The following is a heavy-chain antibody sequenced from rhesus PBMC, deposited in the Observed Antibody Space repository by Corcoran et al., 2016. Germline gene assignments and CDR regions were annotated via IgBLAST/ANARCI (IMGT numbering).Heavy chain of an antibody. V-gene: IGHV5-2*01. CDR1: GYSFPSLW. CDR3: AKRDGSGYYWYFDL. CDR2: IYTSDSDT. D-gene: IGHD3-28*01. Sequence: EVQLVQSGAAVKRPGASLKIPCKTSGYSFPSLWIRLGRQRPGKGLGWMGAIYTSDSDTRYRPSCQGQVTISADKSISTTYLQWSSLKASDSATYYCAKRDGSGYYWYFDLWGPGTPITISS. J-gene: IGHJ2*01.